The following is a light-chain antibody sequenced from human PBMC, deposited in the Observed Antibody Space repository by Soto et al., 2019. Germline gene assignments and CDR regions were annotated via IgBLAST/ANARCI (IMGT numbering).Light chain of an antibody. CDR2: DVS. CDR3: XSXAGSYTS. V-gene: IGLV2-11*01. Sequence: QSVLTQPRSVSGSPGQSVTISCTGTXXDVGGYNYVSWYQQHPGKAPKLMIYDVSKRPSGVPDRFSGSKSGNTASLTISGXXXXXXADXXXXSXAGSYTSFGTGTKVTVL. CDR1: XXDVGGYNY. J-gene: IGLJ1*01.